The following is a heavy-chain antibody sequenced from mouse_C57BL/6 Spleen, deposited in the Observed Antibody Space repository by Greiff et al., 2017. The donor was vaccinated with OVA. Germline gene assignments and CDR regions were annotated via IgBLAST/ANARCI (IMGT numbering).Heavy chain of an antibody. J-gene: IGHJ4*01. Sequence: VQLVESGAELVKPGASVKISCKASGYAFSSYWMNWVKQRPGKGLEWIGQIYPGDGDTNYNGKFKGKATLTADKSSSTAYMQLSSLTSEDSAVYFCARSGYGSSFMDYWGQGTSVTVSS. CDR3: ARSGYGSSFMDY. V-gene: IGHV1-80*01. CDR1: GYAFSSYW. CDR2: IYPGDGDT. D-gene: IGHD1-1*01.